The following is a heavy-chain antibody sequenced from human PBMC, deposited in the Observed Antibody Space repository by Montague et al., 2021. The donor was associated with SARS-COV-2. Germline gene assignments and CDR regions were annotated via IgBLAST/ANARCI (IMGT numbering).Heavy chain of an antibody. CDR1: GGSFSGYY. D-gene: IGHD2-2*02. CDR2: INHSGST. J-gene: IGHJ5*02. V-gene: IGHV4-34*01. Sequence: SETLSLTCAVYGGSFSGYYWSWIRQPPGKGLEWIGEINHSGSTNYNPSLKSRVTISVDTSKSQFSPKLSSVTAADTAVYYCASLTLGYCSSTSCYSDWFDPWGQGPLVTVPP. CDR3: ASLTLGYCSSTSCYSDWFDP.